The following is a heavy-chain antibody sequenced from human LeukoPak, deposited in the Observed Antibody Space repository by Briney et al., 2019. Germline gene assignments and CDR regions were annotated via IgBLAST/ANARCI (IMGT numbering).Heavy chain of an antibody. CDR2: IIPIFGIA. Sequence: SVKVSCKASGGTFSSYAISWVRQAPGQGLEWMGRIIPIFGIANYAQKFQGRVTITADKSTSTAYMGLSSLRSEDTAVYYCASPWGSPTSYGMDVWGQGTTVTVSS. J-gene: IGHJ6*02. CDR3: ASPWGSPTSYGMDV. V-gene: IGHV1-69*04. CDR1: GGTFSSYA. D-gene: IGHD7-27*01.